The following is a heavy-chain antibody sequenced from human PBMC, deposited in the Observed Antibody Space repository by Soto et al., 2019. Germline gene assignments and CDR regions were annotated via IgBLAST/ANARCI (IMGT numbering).Heavy chain of an antibody. D-gene: IGHD4-17*01. CDR2: IWYDGSNK. J-gene: IGHJ6*03. Sequence: GGSLRLSCAASGFTFSSYGMHWVRQAPGKGLEWVAVIWYDGSNKYYADSVKGRFTISRDNSKNTLYLQMNSLRAEDTAVYYCARGASGDSYYYYYMDVWGKGTTVTVSS. CDR1: GFTFSSYG. CDR3: ARGASGDSYYYYYMDV. V-gene: IGHV3-33*01.